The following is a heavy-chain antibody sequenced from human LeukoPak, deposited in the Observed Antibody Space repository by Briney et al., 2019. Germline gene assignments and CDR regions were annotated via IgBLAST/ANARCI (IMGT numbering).Heavy chain of an antibody. J-gene: IGHJ4*02. Sequence: GASVNVTCKASGYTFTGYYMHWVRQAPGQGLEWMGWINPNSGGTNYAQKFQGRVTMTRDTSISTAYMELSRLRSDDTAVYYCARDLSTLSTTERSFFDYWGQVPLVTVSS. D-gene: IGHD2-2*01. V-gene: IGHV1-2*02. CDR3: ARDLSTLSTTERSFFDY. CDR1: GYTFTGYY. CDR2: INPNSGGT.